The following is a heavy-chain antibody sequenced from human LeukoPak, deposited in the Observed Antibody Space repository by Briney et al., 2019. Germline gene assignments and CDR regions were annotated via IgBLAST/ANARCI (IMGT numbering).Heavy chain of an antibody. CDR3: AKGPLIEVAGTTWDY. Sequence: GGSLRLSCAASGFTFSSYAMSWVRQFPGKGLEWVSAISGSGGATYYADSVKGRFTIFRDNSKNTLHLQMNSLRAEDTAVYYCAKGPLIEVAGTTWDYWGQGTLVTVSS. D-gene: IGHD6-19*01. V-gene: IGHV3-23*01. CDR2: ISGSGGAT. CDR1: GFTFSSYA. J-gene: IGHJ4*02.